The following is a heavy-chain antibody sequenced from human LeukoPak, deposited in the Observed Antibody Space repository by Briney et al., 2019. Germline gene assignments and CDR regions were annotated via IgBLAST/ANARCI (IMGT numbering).Heavy chain of an antibody. Sequence: SETLSLTCTVSGGSISSYYWSWLRQPPGKGLEWSGYIYYSGSTNYNPSLKSRVTISVDTSKNQFSLKLSSVTAADTAVYYCARSYDSSGYYFDYWGQETLVTVSS. CDR1: GGSISSYY. CDR3: ARSYDSSGYYFDY. CDR2: IYYSGST. J-gene: IGHJ4*02. V-gene: IGHV4-59*01. D-gene: IGHD3-22*01.